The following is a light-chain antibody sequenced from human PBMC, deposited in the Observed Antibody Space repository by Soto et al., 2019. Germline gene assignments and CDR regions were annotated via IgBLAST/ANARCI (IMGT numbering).Light chain of an antibody. CDR3: VAWDDSLRCAL. J-gene: IGLJ7*01. Sequence: QAVVTQPPSASGTPGQRVTISCSGSRSNIGNNLVYWYQQVPGTAPKLLIYANSQRPSGVPDRFSASKSGTSASLAISGLRPEDEADYYCVAWDDSLRCALFGGGTQLTVL. CDR1: RSNIGNNL. V-gene: IGLV1-47*01. CDR2: ANS.